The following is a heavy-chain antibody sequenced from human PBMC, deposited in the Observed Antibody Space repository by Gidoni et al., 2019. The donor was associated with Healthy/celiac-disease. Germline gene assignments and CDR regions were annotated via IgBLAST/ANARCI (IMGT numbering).Heavy chain of an antibody. CDR1: GGSFSGYY. J-gene: IGHJ4*02. Sequence: QVQLQQWGAGLLKPSETRSLTCAVYGGSFSGYYWSWIRRPPGKGLEWIGEINHSGSTNYNPSLKSRVTISVDTSKNQFSLKLSSVTAADTAVYYCARAWGMGSYYSYFDYWGQGTLVTVSS. V-gene: IGHV4-34*01. D-gene: IGHD3-10*01. CDR3: ARAWGMGSYYSYFDY. CDR2: INHSGST.